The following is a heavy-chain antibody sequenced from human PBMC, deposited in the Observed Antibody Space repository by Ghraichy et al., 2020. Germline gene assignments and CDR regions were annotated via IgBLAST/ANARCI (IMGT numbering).Heavy chain of an antibody. V-gene: IGHV4-59*12. CDR3: AREKSNGYNYFDH. CDR1: GDSINDYY. Sequence: SETLSLTCTVSGDSINDYYWNWLRQIPGKGLEWIANIHSSGITYYNSTLKSRVTMSIDTSKNQFSLRLSSVTAADTAVYFCAREKSNGYNYFDHWGQGTLVTVSS. J-gene: IGHJ4*02. CDR2: IHSSGIT. D-gene: IGHD3-22*01.